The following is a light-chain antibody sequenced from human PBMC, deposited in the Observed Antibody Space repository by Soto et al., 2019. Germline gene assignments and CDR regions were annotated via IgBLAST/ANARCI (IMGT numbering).Light chain of an antibody. V-gene: IGKV3-15*01. CDR2: DAS. CDR1: QSVSSS. Sequence: EIVMTQSPATLSVSPGERATLSCRASQSVSSSLAWYQQKPGQAPRLLIYDASTRATGIPARFSGSGSGTEFTLTICSLQSQDFAVYFCQQYNYLVLWTFGQGTKVDIK. J-gene: IGKJ1*01. CDR3: QQYNYLVLWT.